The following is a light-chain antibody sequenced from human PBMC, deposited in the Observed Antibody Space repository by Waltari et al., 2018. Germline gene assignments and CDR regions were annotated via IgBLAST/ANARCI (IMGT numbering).Light chain of an antibody. CDR1: QSISSW. V-gene: IGKV1-5*03. J-gene: IGKJ1*01. Sequence: DIQVTQSPSTLSASVGDSVTITCRVSQSISSWLALYQQKPGKAPKPLIYKASSLESGVPSRFSGSGSGTEFTRTISSLQPDDFATYYCQQYNSYPWTFGQGTKVEIK. CDR3: QQYNSYPWT. CDR2: KAS.